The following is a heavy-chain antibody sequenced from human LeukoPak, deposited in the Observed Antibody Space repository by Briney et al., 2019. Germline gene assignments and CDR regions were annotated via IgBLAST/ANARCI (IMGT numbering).Heavy chain of an antibody. CDR3: ANLPL. CDR1: AFTFSNYT. V-gene: IGHV3-21*01. CDR2: ISTSSSYI. J-gene: IGHJ4*02. Sequence: GGSLRLSCAASAFTFSNYTMNWVRQAPGKGLEWVSSISTSSSYIYYADSVKGRFTISRDNAKNSLYLQMNSLRPEDAAVYYCANLPLWGQGTLVTVSS.